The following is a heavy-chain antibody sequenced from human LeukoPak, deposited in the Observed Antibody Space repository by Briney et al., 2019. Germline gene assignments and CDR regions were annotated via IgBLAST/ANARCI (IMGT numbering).Heavy chain of an antibody. J-gene: IGHJ4*02. CDR2: ISYDGSNK. D-gene: IGHD3-22*01. CDR3: ARYYYYDSSGFFDY. Sequence: GGSLRLSCAASGFTFSSYAMHWVRQAPGKGLEWVAVISYDGSNKYYADSVKGRFTISRDNSKNTLYLQMNSLRAEGTAVYYCARYYYYDSSGFFDYWGQGTLVTVSS. V-gene: IGHV3-30*04. CDR1: GFTFSSYA.